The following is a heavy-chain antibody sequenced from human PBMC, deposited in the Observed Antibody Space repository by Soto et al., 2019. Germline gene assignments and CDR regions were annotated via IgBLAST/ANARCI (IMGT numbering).Heavy chain of an antibody. D-gene: IGHD5-18*01. CDR1: GGTFSSYA. CDR3: ARVDTAMVTYYGMDV. CDR2: IIPKFGTA. V-gene: IGHV1-69*01. J-gene: IGHJ6*02. Sequence: QVQLVQSGAEVKKPGSSVKVSCKASGGTFSSYAISWVRQAPGQGLEWMGGIIPKFGTANDEQKFQGRVTITADESTSTAYMELSSLRSEDTAVYYCARVDTAMVTYYGMDVWGQGTTVTVSS.